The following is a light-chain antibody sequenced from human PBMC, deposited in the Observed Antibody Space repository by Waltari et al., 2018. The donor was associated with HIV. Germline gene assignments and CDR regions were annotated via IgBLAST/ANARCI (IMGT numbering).Light chain of an antibody. CDR2: ATT. CDR1: TGDVTTGHY. Sequence: QAVVTQEPSLTVSPGGTVTLTCGSSTGDVTTGHYAYWFQQMPGQAPRTLIYATTHKHAWTPARFSGSRPGGKAALTLSGAQPEDEAEYYCLLSYSGARVFGGGTKLTVL. V-gene: IGLV7-46*01. J-gene: IGLJ3*02. CDR3: LLSYSGARV.